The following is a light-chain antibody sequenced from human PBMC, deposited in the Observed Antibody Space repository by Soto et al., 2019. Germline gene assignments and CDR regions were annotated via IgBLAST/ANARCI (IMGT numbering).Light chain of an antibody. CDR2: GTS. J-gene: IGKJ1*01. CDR3: QQYNSSPQT. Sequence: TQSPATLSVSPGERATLSCRASQSVYSNLAWYYQRPGQSPRLLIYGTSTRATGIPARFSGSGSGTEFTLTISILQSEDFAVYYCQQYNSSPQTFVQGTKVEIK. V-gene: IGKV3-15*01. CDR1: QSVYSN.